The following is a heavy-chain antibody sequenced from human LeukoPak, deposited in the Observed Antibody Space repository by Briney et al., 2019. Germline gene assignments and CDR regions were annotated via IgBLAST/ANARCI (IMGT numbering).Heavy chain of an antibody. D-gene: IGHD4-17*01. Sequence: PSGAPSLTCAVSGDSISNTYWGRWVRPFPGKGLGWIGEIYRSGSTNYNPSLKSRVTISMDKSKNQFSLNLRSVTAADTAVYYCGRHDYGDSSAAFDIWGQGTMVIVSS. J-gene: IGHJ3*02. CDR3: GRHDYGDSSAAFDI. V-gene: IGHV4-4*02. CDR2: IYRSGST. CDR1: GDSISNTYW.